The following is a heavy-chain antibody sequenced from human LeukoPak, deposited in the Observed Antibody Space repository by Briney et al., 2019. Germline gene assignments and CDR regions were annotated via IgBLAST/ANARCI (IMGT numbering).Heavy chain of an antibody. V-gene: IGHV3-21*01. D-gene: IGHD6-19*01. Sequence: GGSLRLSCAASGFTFSSYSMNWVRQAPGKGLEWVSSISSSSSYIYYADSVKGRFTTSRDNAKNSLYLQMNSLRAEDTAVYYCARGSSLIAVPSSTLVYWGQGTLVTVSS. CDR3: ARGSSLIAVPSSTLVY. CDR1: GFTFSSYS. CDR2: ISSSSSYI. J-gene: IGHJ4*02.